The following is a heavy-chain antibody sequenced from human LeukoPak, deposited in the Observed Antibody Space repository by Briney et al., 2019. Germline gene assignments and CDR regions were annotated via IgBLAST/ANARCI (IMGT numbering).Heavy chain of an antibody. J-gene: IGHJ4*02. CDR1: GGSISSSSYY. CDR2: IYYSGST. D-gene: IGHD2-2*01. CDR3: ARLLRYQLLSQVADY. V-gene: IGHV4-39*01. Sequence: SETLSLTCTVSGGSISSSSYYWGWIRQPPGKGLEWIGRIYYSGSTYYNPSLKSRVTISVDTSKNQFSLKLSSVTAADTAVYYCARLLRYQLLSQVADYWGQGTLVTVSS.